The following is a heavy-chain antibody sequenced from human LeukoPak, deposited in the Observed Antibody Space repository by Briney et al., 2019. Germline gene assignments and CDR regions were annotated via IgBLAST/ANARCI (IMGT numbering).Heavy chain of an antibody. CDR3: ARAAGRDGYKQEFDY. Sequence: SETLSLTCTVSGGSISSYYWSWIRQPPGKGLEWIGYIYYSGSTNYNPSLKSRVTISVDTSKNQFSLKLSSVTAADTAVYYCARAAGRDGYKQEFDYWGQGTLVTVSS. D-gene: IGHD5-12*01. CDR1: GGSISSYY. V-gene: IGHV4-59*01. J-gene: IGHJ4*02. CDR2: IYYSGST.